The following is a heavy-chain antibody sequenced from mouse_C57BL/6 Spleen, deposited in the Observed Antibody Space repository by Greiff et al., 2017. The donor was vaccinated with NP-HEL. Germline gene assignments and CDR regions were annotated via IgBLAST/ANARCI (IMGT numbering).Heavy chain of an antibody. D-gene: IGHD2-4*01. J-gene: IGHJ3*01. CDR2: IRNKANGYTT. CDR3: ARLYDYDGGFAY. CDR1: GFTFTDYY. V-gene: IGHV7-3*01. Sequence: DVKLVESGGGLVQPGGSLSLSCAASGFTFTDYYMSWVRQPPGKALEWLGFIRNKANGYTTEYSASVKGRFTISRDNSQSILYLQMNALRAEDSATYYCARLYDYDGGFAYWGQGTLVTVSA.